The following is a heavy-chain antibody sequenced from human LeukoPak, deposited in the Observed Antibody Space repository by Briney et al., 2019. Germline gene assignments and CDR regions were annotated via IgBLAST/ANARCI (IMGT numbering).Heavy chain of an antibody. D-gene: IGHD6-13*01. Sequence: ASVKVSCKASGYTFTGYYMHWVRQTPGQGLEGIGWINPNSCCTNYAQKFQGRVTMTSDTSISTAYMELRRLRSDDTAVYYCARVRIAAALDYWGQGTLVTVSS. CDR3: ARVRIAAALDY. J-gene: IGHJ4*02. CDR1: GYTFTGYY. CDR2: INPNSCCT. V-gene: IGHV1-2*02.